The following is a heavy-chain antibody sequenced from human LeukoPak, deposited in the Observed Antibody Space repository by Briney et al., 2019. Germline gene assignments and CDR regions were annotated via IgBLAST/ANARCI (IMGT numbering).Heavy chain of an antibody. Sequence: GASVKVSCKVSGYTLTELSMHWVRQAPGKGLEWMGGFDPEDGETIYAQKFQGRVTMTGDTSTDTAYMELSSLRSEDTAVYYCATRWGMVQGDDRSRDAFDIWGQGTMVTVSS. CDR1: GYTLTELS. V-gene: IGHV1-24*01. J-gene: IGHJ3*02. CDR2: FDPEDGET. D-gene: IGHD3-10*01. CDR3: ATRWGMVQGDDRSRDAFDI.